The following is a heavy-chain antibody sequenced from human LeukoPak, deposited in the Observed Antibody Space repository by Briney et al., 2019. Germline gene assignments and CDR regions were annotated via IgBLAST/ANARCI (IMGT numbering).Heavy chain of an antibody. CDR2: INHSGST. V-gene: IGHV4-34*01. Sequence: PSETLSLTCAVYGGSFSDYYWNWIRQPPGKGLEWIGEINHSGSTNYNPSLKSRVTISVDTSKNQFSLKLSSVTAADTAVYYCARGVTPSLWFGESVGGYLDYWGQGTLVTVSS. D-gene: IGHD3-10*01. CDR3: ARGVTPSLWFGESVGGYLDY. CDR1: GGSFSDYY. J-gene: IGHJ4*02.